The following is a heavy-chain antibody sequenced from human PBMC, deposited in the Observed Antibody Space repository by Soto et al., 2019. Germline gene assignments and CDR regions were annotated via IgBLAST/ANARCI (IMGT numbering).Heavy chain of an antibody. J-gene: IGHJ4*02. CDR3: ASRLLSPHSEHY. D-gene: IGHD3-10*01. CDR1: GGSSSGYY. Sequence: SETLSLTCAVYGGSSSGYYWSWIRQPPGKGLEWIGEINHSGSTNYNPSLKSRVTISVDTSKNQFSLKLSSVTAADTAVYYCASRLLSPHSEHYWGQGTLVTVSS. V-gene: IGHV4-34*01. CDR2: INHSGST.